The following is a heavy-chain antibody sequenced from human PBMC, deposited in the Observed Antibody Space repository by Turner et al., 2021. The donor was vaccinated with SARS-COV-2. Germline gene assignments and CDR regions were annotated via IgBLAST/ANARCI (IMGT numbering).Heavy chain of an antibody. CDR3: AKDRGYDILTGYSPYFDY. J-gene: IGHJ4*02. D-gene: IGHD3-9*01. CDR2: ISLNSGSI. Sequence: EVQLVESGGGLVQPGRSLRLSCAASGFTFDDYAMHWVRQGPGKGLEWVSGISLNSGSIGYADSVKGRFTMSRDNAKNSLYLQMNSLRAEDTALYYCAKDRGYDILTGYSPYFDYWGQGTLVTVSS. V-gene: IGHV3-9*01. CDR1: GFTFDDYA.